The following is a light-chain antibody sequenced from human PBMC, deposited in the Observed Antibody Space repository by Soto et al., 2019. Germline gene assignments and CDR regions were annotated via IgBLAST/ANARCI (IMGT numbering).Light chain of an antibody. J-gene: IGKJ1*01. Sequence: DIQMTQSPSTLSASVGDRVTITCRASQSISSWLAWYQQKPGKAPKLLIYKACSLESGVPSRFSGRGSGTEFTLTISSLQPDDFATYYCQQYNSYWTFGQGTKVEIK. CDR2: KAC. CDR3: QQYNSYWT. V-gene: IGKV1-5*03. CDR1: QSISSW.